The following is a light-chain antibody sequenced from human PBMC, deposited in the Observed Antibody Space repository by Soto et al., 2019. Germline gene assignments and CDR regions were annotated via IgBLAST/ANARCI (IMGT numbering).Light chain of an antibody. V-gene: IGKV1-8*01. CDR3: QQYYRSYT. J-gene: IGKJ5*01. CDR1: QGISSY. Sequence: AIRMTQSPSSLSASTGDRVTITCRASQGISSYLAWYQQKPGKAPKLLIYAASTLQSGVPSRFSGSGSGTDFTLTISCLQSEDFANYYCQQYYRSYTFGQGTRLEIK. CDR2: AAS.